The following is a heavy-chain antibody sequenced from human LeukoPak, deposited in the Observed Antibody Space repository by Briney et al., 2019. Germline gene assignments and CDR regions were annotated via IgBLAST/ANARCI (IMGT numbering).Heavy chain of an antibody. J-gene: IGHJ4*02. CDR2: ISGGGGST. Sequence: GGSLRLSCAASGFTFSSYAMSWVRQAPGKGLEWVSAISGGGGSTYYADSVKGRFTISRDNSKNTLYLQMNSLRAEDTAVYYCAKRSIRDSSGYYYDYWSQGTLVTVSS. V-gene: IGHV3-23*01. CDR1: GFTFSSYA. CDR3: AKRSIRDSSGYYYDY. D-gene: IGHD3-22*01.